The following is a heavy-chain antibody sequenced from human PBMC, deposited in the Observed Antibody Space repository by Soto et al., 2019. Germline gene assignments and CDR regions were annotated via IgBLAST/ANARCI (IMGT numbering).Heavy chain of an antibody. D-gene: IGHD3-16*01. Sequence: EVQLLESGGGLVQPGGSLRLSCAASGFSFSNYAMSWVRQTPGQGLEWVSAMTGSGASTYHADSVKGRFTISRDNSENTLYLQMNSLRAEDTALYYWAKGSAHGSPYYFDHWGQGILGTVSS. CDR2: MTGSGAST. CDR1: GFSFSNYA. J-gene: IGHJ4*02. V-gene: IGHV3-23*01. CDR3: AKGSAHGSPYYFDH.